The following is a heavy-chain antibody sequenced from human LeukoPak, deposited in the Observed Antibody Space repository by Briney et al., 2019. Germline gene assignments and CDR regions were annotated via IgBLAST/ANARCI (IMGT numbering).Heavy chain of an antibody. CDR1: GGSISSSNYY. CDR3: ARGNYYYDSRENWFDP. Sequence: SETLSLTCTVSGGSISSSNYYWGWIRQPPGKGLEWIGSIYYSGNTYYNPSLKSRLTISVDTSKNQFSLKLSSVTAADTAVYYCARGNYYYDSRENWFDPWGQGTLVTVSS. CDR2: IYYSGNT. V-gene: IGHV4-39*07. D-gene: IGHD3-22*01. J-gene: IGHJ5*02.